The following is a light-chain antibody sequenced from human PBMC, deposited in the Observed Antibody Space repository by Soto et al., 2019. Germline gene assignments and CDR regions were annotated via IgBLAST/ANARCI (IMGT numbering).Light chain of an antibody. CDR2: AAS. V-gene: IGKV1-9*01. Sequence: IQLTQSPSSLSASVGDRVTITCRASQGISSYLAWYQQKPGKAPKLLIYAASTLQSGVPSRLSGSGSGTDFTLTISSLQPEDFATYYCQQLNSYPTFGPGTKVDIK. CDR1: QGISSY. CDR3: QQLNSYPT. J-gene: IGKJ3*01.